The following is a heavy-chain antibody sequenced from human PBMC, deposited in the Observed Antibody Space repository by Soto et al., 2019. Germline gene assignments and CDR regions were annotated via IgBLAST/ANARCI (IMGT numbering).Heavy chain of an antibody. Sequence: EVQLVESGGGLIQPRGSLRLSCAASGFSVNNNYMSWVRQAPGKGLEWVSSIYSGGTKYYADSVRGRFTISRDNSKNTLHLQLNSLRAEDTALYYCASTGGDSTGRQQYWGQGAPVTVSS. CDR3: ASTGGDSTGRQQY. CDR1: GFSVNNNY. D-gene: IGHD2-8*02. CDR2: IYSGGTK. V-gene: IGHV3-53*01. J-gene: IGHJ4*02.